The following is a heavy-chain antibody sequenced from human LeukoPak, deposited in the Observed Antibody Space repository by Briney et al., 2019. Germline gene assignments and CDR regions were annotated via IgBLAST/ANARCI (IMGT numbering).Heavy chain of an antibody. CDR3: ARHDGDYFGIFDP. CDR2: INPGDSET. Sequence: GESLKISCKASGYNFTTYWIGWVRQMPGKGLEWMGIINPGDSETRYSPSFQGQVTISADKSISTAYLQWSSLKASDTAMYYCARHDGDYFGIFDPWGQGTLVTVSS. V-gene: IGHV5-51*01. CDR1: GYNFTTYW. J-gene: IGHJ5*02. D-gene: IGHD4-17*01.